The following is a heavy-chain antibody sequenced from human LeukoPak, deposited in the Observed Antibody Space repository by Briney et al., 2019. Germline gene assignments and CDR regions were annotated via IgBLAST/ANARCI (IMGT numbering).Heavy chain of an antibody. CDR2: ISYDGSNK. D-gene: IGHD2-2*01. CDR3: AKDRIVVVPAATEPDGMDV. J-gene: IGHJ6*02. V-gene: IGHV3-30*18. Sequence: GGSLRLSCAASGFTFSSYGMHWVRQAPGKGLEWVAVISYDGSNKYYADSVKGRFTISRDNSKNTLYLQMNSLRAEDTAVYYCAKDRIVVVPAATEPDGMDVWGQGTTVTVSS. CDR1: GFTFSSYG.